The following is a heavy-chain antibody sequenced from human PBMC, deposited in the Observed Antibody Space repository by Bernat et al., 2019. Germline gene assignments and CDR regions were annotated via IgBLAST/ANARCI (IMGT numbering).Heavy chain of an antibody. J-gene: IGHJ4*02. D-gene: IGHD3-22*01. Sequence: EVQLVESGGGLVQPGGSLRLSCAASGFTFSSYTMSWFRQAPGKGLGWASAISGSGGSTYYADSVKGRFTISRDNSKNTLYLQMNSLRAEDTAVYYCAKGKKGYYYDSSGYFYWGQGTLVTVSS. CDR3: AKGKKGYYYDSSGYFY. V-gene: IGHV3-23*04. CDR2: ISGSGGST. CDR1: GFTFSSYT.